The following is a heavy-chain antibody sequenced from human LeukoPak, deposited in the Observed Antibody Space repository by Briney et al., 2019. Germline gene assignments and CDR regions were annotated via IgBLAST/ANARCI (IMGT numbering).Heavy chain of an antibody. V-gene: IGHV3-64*01. CDR3: TRGGEAAGDY. D-gene: IGHD6-13*01. Sequence: PGGSLRLSCAASGFTFSGYGMHWVRQAPGKGLEYVSGIRSNGGSTYYANSVKGRFTISRDNSKNTLYLQMASLRIDDMAVYYCTRGGEAAGDYWGQGALVTVSA. J-gene: IGHJ4*02. CDR2: IRSNGGST. CDR1: GFTFSGYG.